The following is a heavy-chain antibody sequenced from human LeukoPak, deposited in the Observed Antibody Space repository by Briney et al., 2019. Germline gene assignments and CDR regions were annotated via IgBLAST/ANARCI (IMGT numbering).Heavy chain of an antibody. D-gene: IGHD6-13*01. Sequence: GASVKVSCKASGYTFTSYGISWVRQAPGQGLEWMGWISAYNGNTNYAQKLQGRVTMTTDTSTSTAYMELRSLRSDDTAVYYCARRIAAVGTNWFNPWGQGTLVTVSS. CDR1: GYTFTSYG. CDR3: ARRIAAVGTNWFNP. CDR2: ISAYNGNT. J-gene: IGHJ5*02. V-gene: IGHV1-18*04.